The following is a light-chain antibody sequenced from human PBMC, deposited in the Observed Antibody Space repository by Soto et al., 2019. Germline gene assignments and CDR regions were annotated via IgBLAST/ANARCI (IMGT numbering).Light chain of an antibody. Sequence: SYELTQPPSVSVAPGQTARITCGGNNIGSKSVHWYQQKPGQAPVLVVYDESDRPSGIPERFSGSNSGNTATLTISRVEAGDEADYYCAAWYDSANGRVFGTGTRVTVL. J-gene: IGLJ1*01. CDR2: DES. V-gene: IGLV3-21*02. CDR3: AAWYDSANGRV. CDR1: NIGSKS.